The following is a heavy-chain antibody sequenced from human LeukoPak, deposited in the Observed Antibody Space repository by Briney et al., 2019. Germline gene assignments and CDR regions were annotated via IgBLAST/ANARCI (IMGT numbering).Heavy chain of an antibody. Sequence: GGSLRLSCATSGFTFSSYWMNWVRQAPGKGLEWVANIKQDGSEKYYAGSVEGRFTISRDNAKNSLDLQMNSLRVEDTAVYYCLRGAPDYWGQGTLVTVSS. CDR3: LRGAPDY. J-gene: IGHJ4*02. V-gene: IGHV3-7*01. CDR2: IKQDGSEK. CDR1: GFTFSSYW.